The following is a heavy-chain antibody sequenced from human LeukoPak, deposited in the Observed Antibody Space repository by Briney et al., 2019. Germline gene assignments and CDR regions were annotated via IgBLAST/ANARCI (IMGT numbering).Heavy chain of an antibody. CDR1: GFTFSSYA. CDR3: CGYYSDTSGYRY. V-gene: IGHV3-30*04. J-gene: IGHJ4*02. D-gene: IGHD3-22*01. Sequence: PGRSLRRSCAASGFTFSSYAMHWVRQAPGKGLEWVAVISYDGSNKNYADSVKGRFSISRDNSKSTLSLQMNSLRAEDTAVYFRCGYYSDTSGYRYWGQGTLVTVSS. CDR2: ISYDGSNK.